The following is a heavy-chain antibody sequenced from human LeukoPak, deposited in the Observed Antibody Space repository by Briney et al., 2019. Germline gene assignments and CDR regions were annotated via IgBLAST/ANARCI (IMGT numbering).Heavy chain of an antibody. D-gene: IGHD2-8*01. CDR1: GGTFSSYA. J-gene: IGHJ4*02. V-gene: IGHV1-69*04. CDR2: IIPILGIA. Sequence: ASVKVSCKASGGTFSSYAISWVRQAPGQGLEWMGRIIPILGIANYAQKFQGRVTITADESTSTAYMELSSLRSEDTAVYYCARDVDACTNGVCYRSFDYWGQGTLVTVSS. CDR3: ARDVDACTNGVCYRSFDY.